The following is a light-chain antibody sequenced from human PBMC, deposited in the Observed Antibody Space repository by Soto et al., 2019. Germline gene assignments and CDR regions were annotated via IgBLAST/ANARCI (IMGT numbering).Light chain of an antibody. J-gene: IGKJ1*01. CDR1: QSISSW. Sequence: DIQMTQSPSTLPASVGERVTISCRASQSISSWLDWYQQKPGKAPRLLIFAASSLQSGVPSRCSGSGSGTEFTLTISSLQPDDFETYYCQHYNSYSEAFGQGTKVDIK. V-gene: IGKV1-5*01. CDR2: AAS. CDR3: QHYNSYSEA.